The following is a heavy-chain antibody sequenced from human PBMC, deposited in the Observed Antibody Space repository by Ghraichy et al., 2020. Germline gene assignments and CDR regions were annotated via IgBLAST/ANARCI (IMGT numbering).Heavy chain of an antibody. CDR2: IYYSGST. CDR3: ARAPGYYYDSSGYYYDYYYGMDV. D-gene: IGHD3-22*01. CDR1: GGSISSGGYY. J-gene: IGHJ6*02. V-gene: IGHV4-31*03. Sequence: SETLSLTCTVSGGSISSGGYYWSWIRQHPGKGLEWIGYIYYSGSTYYNPSLKSRVTISVDTSKNQFSLKLSSVTAADTAVYYCARAPGYYYDSSGYYYDYYYGMDVWGQGTTVTVSS.